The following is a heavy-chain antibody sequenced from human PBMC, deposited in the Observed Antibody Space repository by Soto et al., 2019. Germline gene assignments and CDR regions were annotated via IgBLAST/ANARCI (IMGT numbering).Heavy chain of an antibody. D-gene: IGHD6-13*01. CDR1: GGSFSGYY. J-gene: IGHJ4*02. CDR3: ARVPPRTAATLK. CDR2: INHSGTT. Sequence: QVQLQQWGAGLLKPSETLSLTCAVYGGSFSGYYWSWIRQPPGKGLEWIGEINHSGTTNYNPSLKSRVTVSVDTSKNQFSLKRSSVTAADTAVYYCARVPPRTAATLKRGQGTLVTVSS. V-gene: IGHV4-34*01.